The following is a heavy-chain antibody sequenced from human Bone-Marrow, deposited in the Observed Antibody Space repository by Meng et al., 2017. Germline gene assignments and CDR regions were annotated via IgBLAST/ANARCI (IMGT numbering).Heavy chain of an antibody. V-gene: IGHV3-48*03. CDR2: ISSSGSTI. Sequence: GGSLRLSCAASGFTFSSYEMNWVRQAPGKGLEWVSYISSSGSTIYYADSVKGRFTISRDNAKNSLYLQMNSLRAEDTALYYCARVSRGSYLDWGQGTTVTVSS. J-gene: IGHJ6*02. CDR3: ARVSRGSYLD. CDR1: GFTFSSYE. D-gene: IGHD1-26*01.